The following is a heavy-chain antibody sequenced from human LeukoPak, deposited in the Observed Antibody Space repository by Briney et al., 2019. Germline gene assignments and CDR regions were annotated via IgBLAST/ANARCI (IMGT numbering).Heavy chain of an antibody. Sequence: PSETLSLTCAVYGGSFSGYYWSWVRQAPGKGLEWVSAISGSGGSTYYADSVKGRFTISRDNSKNTLYLQMNSLRAEDTAVYYCAKVEAGDTAMVSYYYYMDVWGKGTTVTVSS. D-gene: IGHD5-18*01. J-gene: IGHJ6*03. CDR1: GGSFSGYY. V-gene: IGHV3-23*01. CDR3: AKVEAGDTAMVSYYYYMDV. CDR2: ISGSGGST.